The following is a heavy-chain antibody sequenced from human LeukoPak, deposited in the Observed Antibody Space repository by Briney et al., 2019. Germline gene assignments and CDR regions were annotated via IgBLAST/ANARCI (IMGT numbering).Heavy chain of an antibody. CDR3: ACSQGGDDFWSGYPDY. D-gene: IGHD3-3*01. J-gene: IGHJ4*02. Sequence: GGSLRLSCAASGFTFSSYSMNWVRQAPGKGLEWVSSISSSSSYIYYADSVKGRFTISRGNAKNSLYLQMNSLRAEDTAVYYCACSQGGDDFWSGYPDYWGQGTLVTVSS. CDR1: GFTFSSYS. V-gene: IGHV3-21*01. CDR2: ISSSSSYI.